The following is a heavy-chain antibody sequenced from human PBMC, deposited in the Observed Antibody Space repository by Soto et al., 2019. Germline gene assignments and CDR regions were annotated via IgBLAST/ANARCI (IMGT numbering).Heavy chain of an antibody. CDR3: ARDRPHYGSGSYTVESLDY. Sequence: QVQLQESGPGLVKPSQTLSLTCTVSGGSISSGGYYWSWIRQHPGKGLEWIGDIYYSGSTYYNPSPKSRVTISVDTSKIQFSLKLSSVTAADTAVYYCARDRPHYGSGSYTVESLDYWGQGTLVTVSS. J-gene: IGHJ4*02. CDR1: GGSISSGGYY. CDR2: IYYSGST. D-gene: IGHD3-10*01. V-gene: IGHV4-31*03.